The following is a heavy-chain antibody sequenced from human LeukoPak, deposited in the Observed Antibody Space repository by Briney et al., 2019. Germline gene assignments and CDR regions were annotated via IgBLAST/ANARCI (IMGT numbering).Heavy chain of an antibody. D-gene: IGHD6-19*01. Sequence: GGSLRLSCAASGFTFSSYGMHWVRQAPGKGLEWVALIRYDGSNKYYADSVKGRFTISRDNSKNTLYLQMNSLRAKDTAVYYCENDLEKAVAGTYWGPGILVTVS. V-gene: IGHV3-30*02. J-gene: IGHJ4*02. CDR2: IRYDGSNK. CDR1: GFTFSSYG. CDR3: ENDLEKAVAGTY.